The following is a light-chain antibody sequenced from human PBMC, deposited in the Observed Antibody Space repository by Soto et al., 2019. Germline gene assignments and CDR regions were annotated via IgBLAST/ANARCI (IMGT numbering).Light chain of an antibody. Sequence: EIMMTQSPATLSVSPGERATLSCRASQSVSNNLAWYQQKPGQAPRLLIYYASTRATGIPARFSGSGSGTEFTLTIISLQSEDFALSYCQQYNNWPPITFGQGTRLEIK. CDR3: QQYNNWPPIT. CDR2: YAS. CDR1: QSVSNN. V-gene: IGKV3-15*01. J-gene: IGKJ5*01.